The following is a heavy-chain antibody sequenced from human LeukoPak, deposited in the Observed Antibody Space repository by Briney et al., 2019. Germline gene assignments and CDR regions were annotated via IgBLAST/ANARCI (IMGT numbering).Heavy chain of an antibody. CDR3: ARDWRAGGYKSYDFDY. CDR2: INHSGST. V-gene: IGHV4-34*01. D-gene: IGHD5-24*01. J-gene: IGHJ4*02. CDR1: GGSFSGYY. Sequence: SETLSLTCAVYGGSFSGYYWSWIRQPPGKGLEWIGEINHSGSTNYNPSLKSRVTISVDTSKNQFSLKLSSVTAADTAVYYCARDWRAGGYKSYDFDYWGQGTLVTVSS.